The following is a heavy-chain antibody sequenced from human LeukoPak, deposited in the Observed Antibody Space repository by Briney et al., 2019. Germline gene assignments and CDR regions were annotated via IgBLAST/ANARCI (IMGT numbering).Heavy chain of an antibody. D-gene: IGHD3-22*01. Sequence: SETLSLTCNVSGGSISSYYWSWIRQPPGKGLEWIGYIYYSGSTNYNPSLKSRVTISVDTSKNQFSLKLTSVTAADTAVYYCAREGYYDSSGYYHFDSWGQGTLVTVSS. CDR2: IYYSGST. V-gene: IGHV4-59*01. CDR3: AREGYYDSSGYYHFDS. CDR1: GGSISSYY. J-gene: IGHJ4*02.